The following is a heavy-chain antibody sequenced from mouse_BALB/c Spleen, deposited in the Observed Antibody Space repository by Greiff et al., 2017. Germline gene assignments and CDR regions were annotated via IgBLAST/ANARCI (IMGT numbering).Heavy chain of an antibody. CDR3: ASNYRDYAMDY. D-gene: IGHD2-14*01. J-gene: IGHJ4*01. CDR2: INPDSSTI. CDR1: GFAFSRYW. V-gene: IGHV4-1*02. Sequence: EVQRVESGGGLVQPGGSLKLSCAASGFAFSRYWMSWVRQAPGKGLEWIGEINPDSSTINYTPSLRDKFIISRDNAKNTLYLQMSKVRSEDTALYYCASNYRDYAMDYWGQGTSVTVSA.